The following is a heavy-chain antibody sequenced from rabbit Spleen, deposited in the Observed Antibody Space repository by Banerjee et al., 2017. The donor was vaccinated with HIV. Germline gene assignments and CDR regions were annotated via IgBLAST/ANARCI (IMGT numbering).Heavy chain of an antibody. CDR2: IYAGSSGST. V-gene: IGHV1S40*01. D-gene: IGHD2-1*01. CDR1: GFSFSSGYY. CDR3: ARGSATMTMVITGYYLNL. Sequence: QSLEESGGDLVKPGTSLTLTCKASGFSFSSGYYICWVRQAPGKGLEWIACIYAGSSGSTYSASWAKGRFTISKTSSTTVTLQMTSLTAADTATYFCARGSATMTMVITGYYLNLWGQGTLVTVS. J-gene: IGHJ4*01.